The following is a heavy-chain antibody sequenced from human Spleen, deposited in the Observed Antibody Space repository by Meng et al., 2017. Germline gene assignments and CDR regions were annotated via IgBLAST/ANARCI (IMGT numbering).Heavy chain of an antibody. J-gene: IGHJ4*02. CDR1: GFTFSSYT. CDR3: ASFVSVVPAAMAPDY. D-gene: IGHD2-2*01. V-gene: IGHV3-20*04. CDR2: VDFIGGNA. Sequence: GESLKISCAASGFTFSSYTMNWVRQAPGKGLEWVSNVDFIGGNAFYANSVKGRFIISRDNAKNSLYLQMNSLRGDDTALYYCASFVSVVPAAMAPDYWGQGTLVTVSS.